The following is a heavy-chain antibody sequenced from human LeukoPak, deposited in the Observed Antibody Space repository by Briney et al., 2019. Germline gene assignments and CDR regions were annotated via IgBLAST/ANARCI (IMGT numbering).Heavy chain of an antibody. CDR2: TRNKANSYTT. V-gene: IGHV3-72*01. CDR1: GFTFSNAW. D-gene: IGHD2-2*01. Sequence: GGSLRLSCVASGFTFSNAWISWVRQAPGKGLEWVGRTRNKANSYTTEYAASVKGRFTISRDDSKNSLYLQMNSLKTEDTAVYYCARVHCSSTSCSGYFDYWGQGTLVTVSS. CDR3: ARVHCSSTSCSGYFDY. J-gene: IGHJ4*02.